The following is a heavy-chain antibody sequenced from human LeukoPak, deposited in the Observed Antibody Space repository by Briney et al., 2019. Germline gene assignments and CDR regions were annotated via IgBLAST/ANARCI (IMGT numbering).Heavy chain of an antibody. CDR2: IKRDGSEK. V-gene: IGHV3-7*01. Sequence: QAGGSLRLSCAASGFTFSNYWMNWVRQAPGKGLEWVANIKRDGSEKYYVDSVKGRFTISRDNAKNSLYLQMNSLRAEDTAVYYCARSRWAGSSDFNYWGQGTLVTVSS. CDR3: ARSRWAGSSDFNY. CDR1: GFTFSNYW. D-gene: IGHD4-23*01. J-gene: IGHJ4*02.